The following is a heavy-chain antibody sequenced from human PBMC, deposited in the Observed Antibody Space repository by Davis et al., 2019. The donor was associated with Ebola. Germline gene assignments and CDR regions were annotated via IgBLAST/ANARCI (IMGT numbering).Heavy chain of an antibody. CDR3: ARGRWFDY. Sequence: PGGSLRLSCAASGFTFSSYAMHWVRQAPGKGLEYVSAISSNGGSTYYANSVKGRFTISRDNSKNTLYLQMGSLRAEDMAVYYCARGRWFDYWGQGTLVTVSS. V-gene: IGHV3-64*01. CDR2: ISSNGGST. D-gene: IGHD2-15*01. J-gene: IGHJ4*02. CDR1: GFTFSSYA.